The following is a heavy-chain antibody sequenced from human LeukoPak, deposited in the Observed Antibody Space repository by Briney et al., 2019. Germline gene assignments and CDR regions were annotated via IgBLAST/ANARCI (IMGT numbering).Heavy chain of an antibody. CDR1: GFTFDDYA. D-gene: IGHD3-22*01. CDR2: ISWNSGSI. CDR3: AKGTTTLYDSSGYYWGIDY. V-gene: IGHV3-9*01. Sequence: GGSLRLSCAASGFTFDDYAMHWVRQAPGKGLEWVSGISWNSGSIGYADPVKGRFTISRDNAKNSLYLQMNSLRAEDTALYYCAKGTTTLYDSSGYYWGIDYWGQGTLVTVSS. J-gene: IGHJ4*02.